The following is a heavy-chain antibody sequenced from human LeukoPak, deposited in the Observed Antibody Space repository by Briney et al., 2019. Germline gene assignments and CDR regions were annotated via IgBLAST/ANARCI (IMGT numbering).Heavy chain of an antibody. Sequence: GASVTVSYKPSGYTFTSYGLRWVRQAPGQGLEWMGWISASNGNTNYAQKLQGRVTMTTDTSTSTAYMELRSLRSDDTAVYYCARDVLRYFDWLSLYYYYYGMDVWGQGTTVTVSS. V-gene: IGHV1-18*01. CDR2: ISASNGNT. CDR1: GYTFTSYG. CDR3: ARDVLRYFDWLSLYYYYYGMDV. D-gene: IGHD3-9*01. J-gene: IGHJ6*02.